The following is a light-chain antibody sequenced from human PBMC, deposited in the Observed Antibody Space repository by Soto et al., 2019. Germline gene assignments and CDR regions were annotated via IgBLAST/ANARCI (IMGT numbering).Light chain of an antibody. CDR3: SSFAGSNDFPTVR. J-gene: IGLJ2*01. CDR1: SSDVGAYKY. V-gene: IGLV2-8*01. CDR2: EVT. Sequence: QSALTQPPSASGSPGQSVTISCTGTSSDVGAYKYVSWYQQHPGKAPKLMIYEVTRRPSGVPDRFSGSKSGNTASLIVSGLQAEDEADYYCSSFAGSNDFPTVRFGGGTKLTV.